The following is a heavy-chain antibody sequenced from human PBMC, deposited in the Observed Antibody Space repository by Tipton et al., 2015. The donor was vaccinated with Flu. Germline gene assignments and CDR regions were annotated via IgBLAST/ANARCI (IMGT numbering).Heavy chain of an antibody. J-gene: IGHJ4*02. CDR1: GGSFSGYY. D-gene: IGHD6-19*01. V-gene: IGHV4-34*01. CDR3: AREVAVADSRGFDY. Sequence: TLSLTCAVYGGSFSGYYWNWIHQPRGKGLEWIGEINHSGSTNYNPSLKSRVTMSVDTSKSQFSLKLSSVTAADTAVYYCAREVAVADSRGFDYWGQGTLVTVSS. CDR2: INHSGST.